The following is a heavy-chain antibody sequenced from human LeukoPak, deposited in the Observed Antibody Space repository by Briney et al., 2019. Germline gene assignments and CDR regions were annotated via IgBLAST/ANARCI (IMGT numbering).Heavy chain of an antibody. CDR1: GGSISSYY. D-gene: IGHD5-24*01. Sequence: SETLSLTCTVSGGSISSYYWSWIRQPPGKGLEWIGYIYYSGSTNYNPSLKSRVTISVDTSKNQFSLKLSSVTAADTAVYYCARDRDGYNAFDYWGQGTLVTVSS. CDR3: ARDRDGYNAFDY. CDR2: IYYSGST. V-gene: IGHV4-59*01. J-gene: IGHJ4*02.